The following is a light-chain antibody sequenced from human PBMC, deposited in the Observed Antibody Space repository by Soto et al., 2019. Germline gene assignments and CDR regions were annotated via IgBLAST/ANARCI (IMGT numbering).Light chain of an antibody. V-gene: IGKV3-20*01. Sequence: EIVLTQSPGTLSLSPGEKATLSCKASQTVSNNYLAWYQQKPGQAPKLLIYGAYIRAAGIPDRFSGSGSGTDFTVTISRLEPEDCAVYYCQQYGTLPRTFGQGTRVEFK. CDR2: GAY. CDR1: QTVSNNY. J-gene: IGKJ1*01. CDR3: QQYGTLPRT.